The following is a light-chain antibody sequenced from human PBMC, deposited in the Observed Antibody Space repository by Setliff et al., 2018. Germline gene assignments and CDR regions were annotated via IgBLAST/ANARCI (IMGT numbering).Light chain of an antibody. V-gene: IGLV1-40*01. Sequence: QSVLTQPPSVSGAPGQRVIVSCAGTSSNIGADYDVFWYQHLPGTGPKLLIFGNSHRPSGVPDRFSGSKSGTSASLAITGLLAEDEADYHCQSFDRSLNHVVFGGGTKVTVL. CDR1: SSNIGADYD. CDR2: GNS. CDR3: QSFDRSLNHVV. J-gene: IGLJ2*01.